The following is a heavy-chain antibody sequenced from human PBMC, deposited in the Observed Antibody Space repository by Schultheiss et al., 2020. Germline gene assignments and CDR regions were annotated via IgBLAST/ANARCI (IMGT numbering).Heavy chain of an antibody. V-gene: IGHV4-59*10. J-gene: IGHJ4*02. D-gene: IGHD4-17*01. CDR3: ARHQETTVNYFDY. CDR2: IYTSGST. CDR1: GGSFSGYY. Sequence: SETLSLTCAVYGGSFSGYYWSWIRQPAGKGLEWIGRIYTSGSTYYNPSLKSRVTISVDTSKNQFSLKLSSVTAADTAVYYCARHQETTVNYFDYWGQGTLVTVSS.